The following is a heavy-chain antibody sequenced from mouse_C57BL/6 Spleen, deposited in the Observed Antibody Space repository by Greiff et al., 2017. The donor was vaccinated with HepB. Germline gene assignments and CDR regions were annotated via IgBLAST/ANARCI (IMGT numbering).Heavy chain of an antibody. CDR2: ISSGGDYI. D-gene: IGHD1-1*01. V-gene: IGHV5-9-1*02. J-gene: IGHJ4*01. CDR3: TRVYYYGSSAMDY. Sequence: EVKLMESGEGLVKPGGSLKLSCAASGFTFSSYAMSWVRQTPEKRLEWVAYISSGGDYIYYADTVKGRFTISRDNARNTLYLQMSSLKSEDTAMYYCTRVYYYGSSAMDYWGQGTSVTVSS. CDR1: GFTFSSYA.